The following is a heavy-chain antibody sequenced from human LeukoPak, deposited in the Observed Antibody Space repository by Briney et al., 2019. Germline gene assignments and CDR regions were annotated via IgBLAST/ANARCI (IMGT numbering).Heavy chain of an antibody. D-gene: IGHD6-19*01. V-gene: IGHV1-69*04. CDR1: GGTXSSYA. CDR3: ARDSSGYSSGHYYFDY. CDR2: IIPILGIA. J-gene: IGHJ4*02. Sequence: SVKVSCKASGGTXSSYAISWVRQAPGQGLEWMGRIIPILGIANYAQKFQGRVTITADKSTSTAYMELSSLRSEDTAVYYCARDSSGYSSGHYYFDYWGQGTLVTVSS.